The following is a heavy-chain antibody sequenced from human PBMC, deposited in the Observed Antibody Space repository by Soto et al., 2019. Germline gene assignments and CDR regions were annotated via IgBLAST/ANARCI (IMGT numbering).Heavy chain of an antibody. D-gene: IGHD6-13*01. CDR1: EFTFSSYG. V-gene: IGHV3-30*18. Sequence: QVQLVESGGGVVQPGRSLRLSCVASEFTFSSYGMHWVRQAPGKGLEWVAVITYDGSNEYYADSVKARFTISRDNSKNTLYLHLNSLRAEDTAVYYCAKAYSAALNYYYGMDVWGRGTTVTVS. J-gene: IGHJ6*02. CDR3: AKAYSAALNYYYGMDV. CDR2: ITYDGSNE.